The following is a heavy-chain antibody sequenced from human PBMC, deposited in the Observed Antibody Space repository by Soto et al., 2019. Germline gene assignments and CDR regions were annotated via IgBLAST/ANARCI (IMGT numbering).Heavy chain of an antibody. CDR2: ISSSSSTI. J-gene: IGHJ5*02. D-gene: IGHD6-19*01. CDR3: AIYEGQWRVRGNWFDP. Sequence: GGSLRLSCAASGFSFSSYSMNWFRQAPGKGLEWVSYISSSSSTIYYADSVKGRFTISRDNAKNSLYLQMNSLRDEDTAVYYCAIYEGQWRVRGNWFDPWGKGTLVTVSS. V-gene: IGHV3-48*02. CDR1: GFSFSSYS.